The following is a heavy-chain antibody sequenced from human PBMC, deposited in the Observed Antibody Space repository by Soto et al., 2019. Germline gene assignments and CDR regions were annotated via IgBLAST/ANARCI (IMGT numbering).Heavy chain of an antibody. Sequence: SETLSLTCTVSGGSISSGDYYWSWIRQPPGKGLEWIGYIYYSGSTYYNPSLKSRVTISVDTSKNQFSLKLSSVTAADTAVYYCARDRETTSYYCGMDVWGQGTTVTVSS. V-gene: IGHV4-30-4*01. D-gene: IGHD4-17*01. J-gene: IGHJ6*02. CDR3: ARDRETTSYYCGMDV. CDR1: GGSISSGDYY. CDR2: IYYSGST.